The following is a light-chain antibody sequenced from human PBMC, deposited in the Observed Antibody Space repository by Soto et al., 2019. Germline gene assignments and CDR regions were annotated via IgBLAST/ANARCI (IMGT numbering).Light chain of an antibody. CDR1: QSVRSN. J-gene: IGKJ1*01. Sequence: EIVLTQSPATLSLSPGERATLSCRASQSVRSNLAWYQHKPGQAPRLLIYDASNRATGIPGRFSGSGSGTDFTLTISNLEPEDFGVYYGQQRDNWPCTFGQGAKVEIK. CDR3: QQRDNWPCT. CDR2: DAS. V-gene: IGKV3-11*01.